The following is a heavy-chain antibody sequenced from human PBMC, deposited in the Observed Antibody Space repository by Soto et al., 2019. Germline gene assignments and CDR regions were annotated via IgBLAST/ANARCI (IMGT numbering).Heavy chain of an antibody. CDR2: ISAYNGNT. CDR1: GYTFTSYG. J-gene: IGHJ3*02. V-gene: IGHV1-18*01. D-gene: IGHD1-26*01. Sequence: GASVKVSCKASGYTFTSYGISWVRQAPGQGLEWVGWISAYNGNTNYAQKLQGRVTMTTDTSTSTAYMELRSLRSDDTAVYYCARDQVEWELPDAFDIWGQGTMVTVSS. CDR3: ARDQVEWELPDAFDI.